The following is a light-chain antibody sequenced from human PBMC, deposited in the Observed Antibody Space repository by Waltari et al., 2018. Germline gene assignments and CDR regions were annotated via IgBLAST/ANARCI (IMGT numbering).Light chain of an antibody. CDR2: LGS. V-gene: IGKV2-28*01. CDR3: MQALQTPPT. Sequence: DIVMTQSPLSLPVTPGEPASISCRSSQSLLHSNGYNYLDWYLQKPGQSPQLLIDLGSNRASGVPDRFSGSGSGTDFTLTISRVEAEDVGVYYCMQALQTPPTFGQGTKLEIK. J-gene: IGKJ2*01. CDR1: QSLLHSNGYNY.